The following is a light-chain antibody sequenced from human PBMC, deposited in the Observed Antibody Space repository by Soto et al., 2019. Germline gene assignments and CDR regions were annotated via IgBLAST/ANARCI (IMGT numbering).Light chain of an antibody. CDR1: ESVSSN. CDR2: GSS. CDR3: QQYGSSPPIT. V-gene: IGKV3-20*01. J-gene: IGKJ5*01. Sequence: EIVMTQSPATLSVSPGERSTLSGSSSESVSSNLAWYQQKPGQAPRLLIYGSSTRATGIPDRFSGSGSGTDFTLTISRLEPEDFAVYYCQQYGSSPPITFGQGTRLEI.